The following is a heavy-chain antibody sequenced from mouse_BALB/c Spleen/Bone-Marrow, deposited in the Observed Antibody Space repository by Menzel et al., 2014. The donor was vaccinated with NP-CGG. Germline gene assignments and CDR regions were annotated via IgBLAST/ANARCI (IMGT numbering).Heavy chain of an antibody. CDR2: VNLINGRT. V-gene: IGHV1S81*02. CDR3: APYYYGSSYGFYWYFDG. Sequence: GEVNLINGRTNYYEKFKSKATLTVDKSSSTAYMQLSILTSEDSAVYYCAPYYYGSSYGFYWYFDGWGAGTTVTVSS. J-gene: IGHJ1*01. D-gene: IGHD1-1*01.